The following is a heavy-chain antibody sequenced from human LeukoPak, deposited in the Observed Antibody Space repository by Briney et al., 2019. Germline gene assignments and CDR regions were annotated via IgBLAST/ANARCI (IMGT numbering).Heavy chain of an antibody. D-gene: IGHD3-9*01. J-gene: IGHJ4*02. CDR1: GFTFSDYY. Sequence: GGSLRLSCAASGFTFSDYYMSWIRQAPGKGLEWVSYISSSSSYTGYADSVKGRFTISRDSAKNSLYLQMNSLRAEDTAVYYCARLSSYDILTGYFDYWGQGTLVTVSS. CDR3: ARLSSYDILTGYFDY. CDR2: ISSSSSYT. V-gene: IGHV3-11*06.